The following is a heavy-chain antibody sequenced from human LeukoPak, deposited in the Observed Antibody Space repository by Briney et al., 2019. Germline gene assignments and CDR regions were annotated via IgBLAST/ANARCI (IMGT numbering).Heavy chain of an antibody. CDR1: GFIFSTYT. V-gene: IGHV3-23*01. Sequence: GGSLRLSCAASGFIFSTYTMNWVRQAPGKGLEWVSSISSSGGSTYYADPVKGRFTISRDNSKNTLYLQVNSLRAEDTAVYYCAKAAVYHDSCPDSWGQGTLVTVSS. CDR3: AKAAVYHDSCPDS. CDR2: ISSSGGST. D-gene: IGHD5/OR15-5a*01. J-gene: IGHJ4*02.